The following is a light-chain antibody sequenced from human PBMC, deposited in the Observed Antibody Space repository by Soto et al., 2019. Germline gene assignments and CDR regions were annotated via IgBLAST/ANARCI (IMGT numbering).Light chain of an antibody. V-gene: IGLV2-11*01. Sequence: QSALTQPRSVSGSPGQSVTISCTGTSSDVGGYDYVSWYQHHPGKAPKLMIFDVIKRSSGVPDRFSGSKSGNTASLTISGLQAEDEADYYCCSYAGSYTYAVFGGGTKLTVL. CDR1: SSDVGGYDY. CDR3: CSYAGSYTYAV. J-gene: IGLJ7*01. CDR2: DVI.